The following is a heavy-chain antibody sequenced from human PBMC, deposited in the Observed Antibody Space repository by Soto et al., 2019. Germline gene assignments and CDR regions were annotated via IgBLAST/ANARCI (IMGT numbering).Heavy chain of an antibody. CDR2: ISLYSDRT. CDR3: ARVVPRAEAWFGP. CDR1: GYTFSNYC. Sequence: GASVKVSFKSSGYTFSNYCITWVRQAPGQPLEWLGWISLYSDRTNYAQKFQGRVSMTTDTSTTTAYMELRSLRSHVTAVYCCARVVPRAEAWFGPWGRGTLVTV. D-gene: IGHD2-2*01. J-gene: IGHJ5*02. V-gene: IGHV1-18*01.